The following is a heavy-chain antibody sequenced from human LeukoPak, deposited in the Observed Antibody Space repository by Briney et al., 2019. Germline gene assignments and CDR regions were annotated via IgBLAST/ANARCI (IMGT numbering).Heavy chain of an antibody. CDR2: ISAYNGNT. CDR1: GYTFTSYG. Sequence: GASVKVSCKASGYTFTSYGISWVRQAPGQGLEWMGWISAYNGNTNYAQKLQGRVTMTTDTSTSTAYMELRSLRSDDTAVYYCAKEQLDYYGDNESFDYWGQGTLVTVSS. CDR3: AKEQLDYYGDNESFDY. V-gene: IGHV1-18*01. J-gene: IGHJ4*02. D-gene: IGHD4-17*01.